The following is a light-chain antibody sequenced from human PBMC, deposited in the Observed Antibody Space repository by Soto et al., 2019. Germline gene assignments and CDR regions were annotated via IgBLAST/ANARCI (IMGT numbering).Light chain of an antibody. V-gene: IGKV1-5*01. CDR3: QHYDSYSTWT. CDR2: DAS. CDR1: QSISTS. J-gene: IGKJ1*01. Sequence: DIQMTQSPSTLSASVGDRVTITCRASQSISTSLAWYQQIPGQAPNLLIYDASTLESGVPSRFFGSGSGTEFTLTVSSLQPRYFATYYCQHYDSYSTWTFXQGTKV.